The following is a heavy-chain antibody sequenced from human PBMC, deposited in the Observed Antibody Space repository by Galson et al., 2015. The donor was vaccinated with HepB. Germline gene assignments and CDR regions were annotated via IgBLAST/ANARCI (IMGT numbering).Heavy chain of an antibody. CDR3: ARATPKGAFGGVIVIDY. D-gene: IGHD3-16*02. V-gene: IGHV1-3*01. J-gene: IGHJ4*02. Sequence: SVKVSCKASGYTFTSYAMHWVRQAPGQRLEWMGWINAGNGNTKYSQKFQGRVTITRDTSASTAYMELSSLRSEDTAVYYCARATPKGAFGGVIVIDYWGQGTLVTVSS. CDR2: INAGNGNT. CDR1: GYTFTSYA.